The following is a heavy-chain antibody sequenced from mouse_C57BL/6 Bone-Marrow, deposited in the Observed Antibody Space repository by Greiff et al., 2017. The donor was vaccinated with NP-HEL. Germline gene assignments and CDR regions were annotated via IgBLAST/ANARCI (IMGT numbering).Heavy chain of an antibody. Sequence: QVQLQQSGPELVKPGASVKISCKASGYAFSSSWMNWVKQRPGKGLEWIGRIYPGDGDTNYNGKFKGKATLTADKSSSTAYMQLSSLTSEDSAVYFCARDRAITFHVWGTGTTVTVSS. CDR3: ARDRAITFHV. D-gene: IGHD1-2*01. CDR1: GYAFSSSW. V-gene: IGHV1-82*01. J-gene: IGHJ1*03. CDR2: IYPGDGDT.